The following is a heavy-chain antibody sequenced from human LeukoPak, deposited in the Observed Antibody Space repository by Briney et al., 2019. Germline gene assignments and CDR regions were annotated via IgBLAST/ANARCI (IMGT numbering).Heavy chain of an antibody. CDR3: ARAQVDSDAFDI. CDR2: IIPILNIT. Sequence: ASVKVSCKASGGSFSSYTITWVRQAPGQGLEWMGRIIPILNITNYAQKFQGRVTITADKSTSTAYMDLNSLRSEDTALYYCARAQVDSDAFDIWGQGTMVTVSS. V-gene: IGHV1-69*02. J-gene: IGHJ3*02. D-gene: IGHD5-12*01. CDR1: GGSFSSYT.